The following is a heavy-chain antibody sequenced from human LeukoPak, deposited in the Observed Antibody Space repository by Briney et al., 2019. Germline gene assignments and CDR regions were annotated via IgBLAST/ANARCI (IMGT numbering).Heavy chain of an antibody. V-gene: IGHV4-61*02. CDR2: IYTSGST. D-gene: IGHD6-13*01. J-gene: IGHJ4*02. CDR3: AKEPSVSSSWYQPTYYGD. Sequence: PSETLSLTCTVSGGSISSGSYYWSWIRQPAGKGLEWIGRIYTSGSTNYNPSLKSRVTISVDTSKNQFSLKLSSVTAADTAVYYCAKEPSVSSSWYQPTYYGDWGQGTLVTVSS. CDR1: GGSISSGSYY.